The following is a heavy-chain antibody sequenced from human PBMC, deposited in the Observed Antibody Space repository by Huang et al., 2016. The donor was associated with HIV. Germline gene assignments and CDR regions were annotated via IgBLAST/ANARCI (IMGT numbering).Heavy chain of an antibody. CDR1: GFSLTSSGVA. Sequence: QITLKESGPTLVKPTQTLTLTCTFSGFSLTSSGVAVGWIRQPPGKALEWLALIYWDNEERFSPALRTRLTITKDTPKNEVVLTMTNMDPVDTATYYCVHRLRYGKWYVDYWGQGVLVTVSS. V-gene: IGHV2-5*02. CDR3: VHRLRYGKWYVDY. D-gene: IGHD6-13*01. J-gene: IGHJ4*02. CDR2: IYWDNEE.